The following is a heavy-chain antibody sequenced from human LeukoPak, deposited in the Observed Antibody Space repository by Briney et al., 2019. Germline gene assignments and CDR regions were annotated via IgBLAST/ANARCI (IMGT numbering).Heavy chain of an antibody. V-gene: IGHV5-51*01. D-gene: IGHD5-24*01. CDR1: GYSFTSYW. Sequence: GESLKISCKGSGYSFTSYWIGWLSQMPGKALEWMGIIYPGYSDTRYSPSCQGQVTISADKSSSTAYLRWSSLKASDTAMYYCARRWLRGWFDPWGQGTLVTVSS. J-gene: IGHJ5*02. CDR3: ARRWLRGWFDP. CDR2: IYPGYSDT.